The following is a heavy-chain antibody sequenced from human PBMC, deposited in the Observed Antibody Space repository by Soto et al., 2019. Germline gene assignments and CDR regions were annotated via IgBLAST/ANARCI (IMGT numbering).Heavy chain of an antibody. J-gene: IGHJ3*02. CDR2: IYPGDSDT. Sequence: LGESLKISCEGSGYSFRNYWIGWVRQVPGTGLEWVGIIYPGDSDTIYNPSFQGHVTMSTDKSITTAYLQWNSLRASDTAIYYCARHLMSMIGTTPAFEIWGQGTKVTVSS. CDR3: ARHLMSMIGTTPAFEI. V-gene: IGHV5-51*01. CDR1: GYSFRNYW. D-gene: IGHD3-22*01.